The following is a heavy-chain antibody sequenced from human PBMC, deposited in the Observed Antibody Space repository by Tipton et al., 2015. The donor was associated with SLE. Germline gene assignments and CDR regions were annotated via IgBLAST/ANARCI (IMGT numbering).Heavy chain of an antibody. CDR2: MNPSGGTT. V-gene: IGHV3-23*01. CDR1: GFTFSGSV. J-gene: IGHJ4*02. Sequence: SLRLSCAASGFTFSGSVMSWVRQAPGKGLEWVSAMNPSGGTTYADSVKGRFTISRDNSKNTLYLQMNSLRAEDTAVYYCARESLDYYDSSGYPDYWGQGTLVTVSS. CDR3: ARESLDYYDSSGYPDY. D-gene: IGHD3-22*01.